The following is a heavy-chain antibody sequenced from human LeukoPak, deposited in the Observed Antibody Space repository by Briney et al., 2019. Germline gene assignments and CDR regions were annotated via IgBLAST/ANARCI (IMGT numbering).Heavy chain of an antibody. Sequence: ASVKVSCKASGYTFTSYAMHWVRQAPGQRLEWMGWIITGNGNTKYSQQFQGRVTITRATSASTAYMELSSLRSEDTALYYCARGGGYDASSDYYYTWFDPWGQGTLVTVSS. J-gene: IGHJ5*02. CDR2: IITGNGNT. CDR1: GYTFTSYA. CDR3: ARGGGYDASSDYYYTWFDP. V-gene: IGHV1-3*04. D-gene: IGHD3-22*01.